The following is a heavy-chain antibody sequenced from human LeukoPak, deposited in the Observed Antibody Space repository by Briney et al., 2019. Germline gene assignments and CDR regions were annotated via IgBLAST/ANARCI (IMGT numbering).Heavy chain of an antibody. Sequence: ASVKVSCKASGYTFTSYDINWVRQATGQGLEWMGWMNPNSGNTGYAQKFQGRVTITADESTSTAYMELSSLRSEDTAVYYCARGSYYDSSGYYYGSLDYWGQGTLVTVSS. D-gene: IGHD3-22*01. CDR1: GYTFTSYD. J-gene: IGHJ4*02. V-gene: IGHV1-8*03. CDR3: ARGSYYDSSGYYYGSLDY. CDR2: MNPNSGNT.